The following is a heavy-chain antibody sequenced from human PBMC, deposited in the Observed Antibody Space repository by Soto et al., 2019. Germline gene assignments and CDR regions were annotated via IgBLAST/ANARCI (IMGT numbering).Heavy chain of an antibody. J-gene: IGHJ5*02. CDR3: ARDLGYCSSTSCYIWRWFDP. CDR1: GYTFTSYA. D-gene: IGHD2-2*02. Sequence: ASVKVSCKASGYTFTSYAMHWFRQAPGQRLEWMGWINAGNGNTKYSQKFQGRVTITRDTSASTAYMELSRLSSEDTAVYYCARDLGYCSSTSCYIWRWFDPWGQGTMVTLSS. CDR2: INAGNGNT. V-gene: IGHV1-3*01.